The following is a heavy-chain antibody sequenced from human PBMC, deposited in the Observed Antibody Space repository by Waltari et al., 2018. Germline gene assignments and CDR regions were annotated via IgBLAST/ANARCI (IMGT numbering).Heavy chain of an antibody. V-gene: IGHV4-4*02. CDR2: VHHSGKT. D-gene: IGHD2-2*01. Sequence: QVQLQESGQGLVKPSGTLTPTCAVSVDSISGNYWWSWVRQSPEKGLEWIGQVHHSGKTHYNPSLQSRVTISVDKPKNQFSLNLNSVTGADTAVYYCAGDRAIGLFFDYWGRGTLVTVSS. CDR1: VDSISGNYW. CDR3: AGDRAIGLFFDY. J-gene: IGHJ4*02.